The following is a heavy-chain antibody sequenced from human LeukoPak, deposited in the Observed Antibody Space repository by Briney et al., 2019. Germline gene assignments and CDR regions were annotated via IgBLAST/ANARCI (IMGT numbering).Heavy chain of an antibody. CDR3: ARLTQGWVCSSTSCYSDV. Sequence: SETLSLTCTVSGGSINGSNYYWSWIRQPPGKGLEWIGYIYHSGSTYYNPSLNSRLAISVDTSKNQFSLKLTSVTVADTAVYYCARLTQGWVCSSTSCYSDVWGQGTTVTVSS. J-gene: IGHJ6*02. V-gene: IGHV4-30-4*01. CDR1: GGSINGSNYY. D-gene: IGHD2-2*02. CDR2: IYHSGST.